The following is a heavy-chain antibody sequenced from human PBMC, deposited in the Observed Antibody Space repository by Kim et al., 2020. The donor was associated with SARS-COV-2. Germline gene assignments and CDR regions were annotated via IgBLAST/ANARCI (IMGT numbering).Heavy chain of an antibody. V-gene: IGHV4-39*01. CDR3: ARYSSSWDWFGP. Sequence: YTTPSLKSRVTISVDTSKNQFSLKLSSVTAADTAVYYCARYSSSWDWFGPWGQGTLVTVSS. J-gene: IGHJ5*02. D-gene: IGHD6-13*01.